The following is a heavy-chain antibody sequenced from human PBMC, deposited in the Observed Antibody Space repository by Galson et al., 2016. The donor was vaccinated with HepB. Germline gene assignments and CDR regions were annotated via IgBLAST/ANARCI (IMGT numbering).Heavy chain of an antibody. CDR1: GGSFSSYV. D-gene: IGHD6-19*01. CDR2: IFATS. Sequence: SVKVSCKASGGSFSSYVISWVRQAPGQGLEWMGSIFATSNYAQKFQGRIRITADKSTGTAYMELTSLTSEDTAVYFCARDWGSGWYYFDSWGQGTLVTVSS. J-gene: IGHJ4*02. V-gene: IGHV1-69*06. CDR3: ARDWGSGWYYFDS.